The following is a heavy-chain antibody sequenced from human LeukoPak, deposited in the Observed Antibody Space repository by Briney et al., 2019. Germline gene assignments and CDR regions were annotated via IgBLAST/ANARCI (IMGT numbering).Heavy chain of an antibody. CDR2: ISYDGSNK. D-gene: IGHD3-3*01. CDR3: ARDRDLGRITIFGVVAYYYGMDV. J-gene: IGHJ6*02. V-gene: IGHV3-30-3*01. Sequence: TGGSLRLSCAASGFTFSSYAMHWVRQAPGKRLEWVAVISYDGSNKYYADSVKGRFTISRDNSKNTLYLQMNSLRAEDTAVYYCARDRDLGRITIFGVVAYYYGMDVWGQGTTVTVSS. CDR1: GFTFSSYA.